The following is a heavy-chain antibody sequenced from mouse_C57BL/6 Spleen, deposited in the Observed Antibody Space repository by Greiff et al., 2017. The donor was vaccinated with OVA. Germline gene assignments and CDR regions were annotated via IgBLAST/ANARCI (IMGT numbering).Heavy chain of an antibody. CDR1: GFTFSSYA. CDR3: AREDFDY. CDR2: ISDVGSYT. J-gene: IGHJ2*01. Sequence: DVKLVESGGGLVKPGGSLKLSCAASGFTFSSYAMSWVRQTPEKRLEWVATISDVGSYTYYPDNVKGRFTISRDNAKNNLYLQMSHLKSEDTAMYYCAREDFDYWGQGTTLTVSS. V-gene: IGHV5-4*01.